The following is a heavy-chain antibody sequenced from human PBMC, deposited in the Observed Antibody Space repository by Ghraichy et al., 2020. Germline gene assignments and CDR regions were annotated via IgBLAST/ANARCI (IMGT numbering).Heavy chain of an antibody. Sequence: SQTLSLTCAISGDSVSSNSSAWDWIRQPPSKGLEWLGKTYYSSKWYYYHALTVKTRITINPDTSKNQFSLQLNSVTPEYTAVYYCARVPTITQPLDFWGQGTLVTVSS. V-gene: IGHV6-1*01. D-gene: IGHD3-16*01. CDR1: GDSVSSNSSA. CDR3: ARVPTITQPLDF. J-gene: IGHJ5*01. CDR2: TYYSSKWYY.